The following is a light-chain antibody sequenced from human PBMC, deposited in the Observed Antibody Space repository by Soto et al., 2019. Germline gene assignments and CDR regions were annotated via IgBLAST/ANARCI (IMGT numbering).Light chain of an antibody. J-gene: IGKJ4*02. V-gene: IGKV1-33*01. Sequence: DIQMTQSPSSLSASVGDRVTITCQASQDISNYLNWYQQKPGKAPMLLISDAAKLETEVPSRFSESGSGTDFTFTISSLQPEDIATYFCEQGDDLPLTLGGGTKVEI. CDR3: EQGDDLPLT. CDR2: DAA. CDR1: QDISNY.